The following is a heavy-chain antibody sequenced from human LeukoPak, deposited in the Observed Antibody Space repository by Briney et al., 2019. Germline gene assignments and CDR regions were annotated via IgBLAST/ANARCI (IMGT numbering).Heavy chain of an antibody. J-gene: IGHJ4*02. Sequence: GGSLRLSCAASGLTFDDYAMHWVRQAPGKGLEWVSLISGDGGSTYYADFVKGRFTISRDNSKNSLYLQMSSLRTEDTALYYCARDTLSGRYWATRTNFDYWGQGTLVTVFS. D-gene: IGHD1-26*01. CDR2: ISGDGGST. V-gene: IGHV3-43*02. CDR3: ARDTLSGRYWATRTNFDY. CDR1: GLTFDDYA.